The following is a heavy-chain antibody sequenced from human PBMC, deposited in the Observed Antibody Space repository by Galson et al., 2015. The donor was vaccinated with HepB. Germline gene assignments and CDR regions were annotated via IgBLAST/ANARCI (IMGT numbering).Heavy chain of an antibody. V-gene: IGHV3-23*01. CDR3: TTDGKIGYDYFDH. CDR1: GFTFSTFA. CDR2: LHNDGVTT. Sequence: SLRLSCAASGFTFSTFAMGWVRQAPGKGLEWVSTLHNDGVTTHIADSVRGRFTISRDNSKNTLFLQMDSLETEDTAVYFCTTDGKIGYDYFDHWGQGTLVTVSS. J-gene: IGHJ4*02. D-gene: IGHD5-12*01.